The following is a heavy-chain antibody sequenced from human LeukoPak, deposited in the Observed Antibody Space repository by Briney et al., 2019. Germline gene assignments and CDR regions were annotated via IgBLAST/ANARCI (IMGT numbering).Heavy chain of an antibody. CDR3: ASSRLPGY. CDR1: GFTFSSYW. Sequence: GGSLRLSCAASGFTFSSYWMNWVCQAPGKGLEWVAYIKEDGSVKSYADSMKGRFTISTDNAKNSLYLQMNSLRAEDTAVYYCASSRLPGYWGQGTLVTVSS. CDR2: IKEDGSVK. V-gene: IGHV3-7*01. J-gene: IGHJ4*02.